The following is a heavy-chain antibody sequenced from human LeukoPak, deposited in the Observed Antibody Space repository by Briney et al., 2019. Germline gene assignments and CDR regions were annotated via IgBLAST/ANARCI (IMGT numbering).Heavy chain of an antibody. Sequence: GGSLRLSCAASGFTFSSYGMNWVRQAPGKGLEWVSSISSSSSYIYYADSVKGRFTISRDNAKNSLYLQMNSLRAEDTAVYYCARGTTYYYGSGSPPFDYWGQGTLVTVSS. J-gene: IGHJ4*02. V-gene: IGHV3-21*01. CDR1: GFTFSSYG. CDR3: ARGTTYYYGSGSPPFDY. CDR2: ISSSSSYI. D-gene: IGHD3-10*01.